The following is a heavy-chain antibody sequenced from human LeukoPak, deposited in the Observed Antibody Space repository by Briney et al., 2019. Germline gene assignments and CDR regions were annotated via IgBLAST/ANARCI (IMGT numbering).Heavy chain of an antibody. V-gene: IGHV1-18*01. CDR2: ISAYNGNT. J-gene: IGHJ5*02. CDR3: ARGKGYYQGERYNWFDP. D-gene: IGHD2-2*01. Sequence: ASAKVSCKASGYTFTSYGISWVRQAPGQGLEWMGWISAYNGNTNYAQKLQGRVTMTTDTSTSTAYMELRSLRSDDTAVYYCARGKGYYQGERYNWFDPWGQGTLVTVSS. CDR1: GYTFTSYG.